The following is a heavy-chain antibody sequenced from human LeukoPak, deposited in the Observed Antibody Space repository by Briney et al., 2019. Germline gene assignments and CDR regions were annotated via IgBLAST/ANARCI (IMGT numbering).Heavy chain of an antibody. D-gene: IGHD5-12*01. J-gene: IGHJ4*02. V-gene: IGHV1-24*01. CDR3: AKGGGYSGYENFDY. CDR1: GYTLTELS. CDR2: FDPEDGET. Sequence: ASVKVSCKVSGYTLTELSMHWVRQAPGKGLEWMGGFDPEDGETIYAQKFQGRVTMTEDTSTDTAYMELSSLRSEDTAVYYCAKGGGYSGYENFDYWGQGTLVTVSS.